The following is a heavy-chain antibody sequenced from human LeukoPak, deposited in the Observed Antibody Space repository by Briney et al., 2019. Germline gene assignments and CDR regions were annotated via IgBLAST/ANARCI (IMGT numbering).Heavy chain of an antibody. Sequence: GGSLRLSCGASGFTFRSYGMHGVRQARGKGLEEGAVIWYDGSNKSYAESVKGRFTISREHSKTKLYLKMTSLRPEATAVYSCARVWSDFWSGQYMDVWGKGTTVTVSS. V-gene: IGHV3-33*01. CDR2: IWYDGSNK. J-gene: IGHJ6*03. CDR1: GFTFRSYG. CDR3: ARVWSDFWSGQYMDV. D-gene: IGHD3-3*01.